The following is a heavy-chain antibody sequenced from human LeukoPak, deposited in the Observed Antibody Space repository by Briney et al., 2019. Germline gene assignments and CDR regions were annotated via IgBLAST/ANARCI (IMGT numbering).Heavy chain of an antibody. Sequence: GGSLRLSCAASGFTFSSYGMHWVRQAPGKGLEWVAVIWYDGSNKYYADSVKGRFTISRDNSKNTLYLQMNSLRAEDTAVYYCARDWTSCYLVNYDPTCYYGMDVWGQGTTVTVSS. CDR1: GFTFSSYG. CDR3: ARDWTSCYLVNYDPTCYYGMDV. V-gene: IGHV3-33*01. D-gene: IGHD2-2*01. CDR2: IWYDGSNK. J-gene: IGHJ6*02.